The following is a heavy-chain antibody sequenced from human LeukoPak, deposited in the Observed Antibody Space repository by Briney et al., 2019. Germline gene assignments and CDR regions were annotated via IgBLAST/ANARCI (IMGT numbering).Heavy chain of an antibody. D-gene: IGHD3-10*01. V-gene: IGHV3-30*03. CDR2: ISYDGSNK. J-gene: IGHJ4*02. CDR3: ARDRWFGELLGDY. Sequence: RGSLRLSCAASGFTFSSYGMHWVRQAPGKGLEWVAVISYDGSNKYYADSVKGRFTISRDNSKNTLYLQMNSLRAEDTAVYYCARDRWFGELLGDYWGQGTLVTVSS. CDR1: GFTFSSYG.